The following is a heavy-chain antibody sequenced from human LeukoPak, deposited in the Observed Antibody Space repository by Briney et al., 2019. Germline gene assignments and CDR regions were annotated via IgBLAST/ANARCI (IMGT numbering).Heavy chain of an antibody. D-gene: IGHD2-21*02. CDR2: IYASGST. Sequence: PSETLSLTCTVSGGSINSYYWSWVRQPAGKGLEWIGRIYASGSTNYNPSLKSRVIMSVDTSKNQFSLKLNSLTAADTAVYYCARTDQRGGYFDYWGQGTLVTVSS. V-gene: IGHV4-4*07. CDR3: ARTDQRGGYFDY. J-gene: IGHJ4*02. CDR1: GGSINSYY.